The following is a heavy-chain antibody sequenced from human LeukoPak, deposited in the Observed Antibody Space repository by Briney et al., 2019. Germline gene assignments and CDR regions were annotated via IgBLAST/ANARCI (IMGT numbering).Heavy chain of an antibody. D-gene: IGHD3-22*01. V-gene: IGHV3-15*01. J-gene: IGHJ4*02. CDR2: IKSKTDGGTT. CDR3: TTVPLLHYYDSSGYY. CDR1: GFTFSNAW. Sequence: PGGSLRLSCAASGFTFSNAWMSWVRQAPGKGLEWVGRIKSKTDGGTTDYAAPVKGRFTISRDDSKNTLYLQMNSLKTEDTAVYYCTTVPLLHYYDSSGYYWGQGTLVTVSS.